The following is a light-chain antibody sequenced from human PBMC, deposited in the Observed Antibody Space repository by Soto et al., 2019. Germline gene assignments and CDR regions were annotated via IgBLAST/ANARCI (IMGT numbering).Light chain of an antibody. CDR2: EAS. Sequence: DIQMTQSPSTLSASVGDRLTITCRASQSVSTCLAWYQQKPGKAPKLLIHEASTLENGVPSRFSGSGSGTDFTLTISNLQPDDFATYYCHQYHIYPVTFGGGTKVEIK. V-gene: IGKV1-5*03. CDR3: HQYHIYPVT. J-gene: IGKJ4*01. CDR1: QSVSTC.